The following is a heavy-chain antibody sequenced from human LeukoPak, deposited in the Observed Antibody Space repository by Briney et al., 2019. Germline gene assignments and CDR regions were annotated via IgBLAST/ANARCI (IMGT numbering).Heavy chain of an antibody. J-gene: IGHJ4*02. CDR2: IYYSGNT. V-gene: IGHV4-59*01. CDR1: GGSISSYY. CDR3: ARSYSSSWIDY. Sequence: SGTLSLTCTVSGGSISSYYWSWIRQPPGRGLEWIGYIYYSGNTNYNPSLKSRVTMSVDTSKNQFSLKLSSVTAADTAVYYCARSYSSSWIDYWGQGTLVTVSS. D-gene: IGHD6-13*01.